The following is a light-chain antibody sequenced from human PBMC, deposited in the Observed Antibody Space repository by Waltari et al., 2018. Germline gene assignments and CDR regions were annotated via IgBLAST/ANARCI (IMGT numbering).Light chain of an antibody. V-gene: IGKV4-1*01. J-gene: IGKJ3*01. CDR1: QGLFYSSNSKNY. CDR3: HQYYSLFT. Sequence: QGLFYSSNSKNYLAWYQQNPGQSPKLLIYWASTRESGVPDRFSGSGSGTDFTLTISTLQAEDVAVYYCHQYYSLFTFGPGTKVDIK. CDR2: WAS.